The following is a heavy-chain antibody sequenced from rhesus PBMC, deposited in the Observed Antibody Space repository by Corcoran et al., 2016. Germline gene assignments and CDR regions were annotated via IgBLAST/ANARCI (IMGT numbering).Heavy chain of an antibody. CDR1: GGSISDSYR. CDR2: IYCSSTRT. CDR3: ARWEYSSGWYYFDY. D-gene: IGHD6-31*01. V-gene: IGHV4S10*01. J-gene: IGHJ4*01. Sequence: QVQLQESGPGVVKPSETLSLTCAVSGGSISDSYRWSWIRQPPGKGLEWIWYIYCSSTRTNYNPSRKSRVTISKYTSKNQFSLKLSSVTAADTAVYYCARWEYSSGWYYFDYWGQGVLVTVSS.